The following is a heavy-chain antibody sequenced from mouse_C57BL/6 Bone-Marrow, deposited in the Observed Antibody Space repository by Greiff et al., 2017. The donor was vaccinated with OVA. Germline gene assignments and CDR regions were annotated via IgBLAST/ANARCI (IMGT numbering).Heavy chain of an antibody. V-gene: IGHV1-81*01. Sequence: VKVVESRAELARPGASVKLSCKASGYTFTSYGISWVKQRTGQGLEWIGELYPRSGNTYYNEKFKGKATLTADKSSSTAYMELRSLTSEDSAVYFCALYDYDGAFDYWGQGTTLTVSS. D-gene: IGHD2-4*01. CDR2: LYPRSGNT. J-gene: IGHJ2*01. CDR1: GYTFTSYG. CDR3: ALYDYDGAFDY.